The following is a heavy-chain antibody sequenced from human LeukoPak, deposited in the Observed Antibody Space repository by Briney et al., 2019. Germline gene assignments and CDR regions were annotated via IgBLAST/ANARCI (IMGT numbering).Heavy chain of an antibody. Sequence: ASVKVSCKASGYTFTSYAINWLRQAPGQGPEWMGWINMYNGHPTYAQGFTGRFVFSLDTSISTAYLQISSLKAEDTAVYYCSRDGLFEGVSVFDYWGQGTLVTVSS. CDR3: SRDGLFEGVSVFDY. J-gene: IGHJ4*02. CDR2: INMYNGHP. V-gene: IGHV7-4-1*02. D-gene: IGHD3-10*01. CDR1: GYTFTSYA.